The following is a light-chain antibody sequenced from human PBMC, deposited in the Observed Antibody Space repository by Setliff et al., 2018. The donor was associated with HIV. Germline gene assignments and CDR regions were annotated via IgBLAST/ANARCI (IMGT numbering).Light chain of an antibody. J-gene: IGLJ1*01. CDR1: SRDVGGYNY. V-gene: IGLV2-14*01. CDR3: SSYTSSSTLYV. Sequence: QSVLTQPASVSGSPGQSITISCTGTSRDVGGYNYVSWYQQHPGKAPKLMIYEVSNRPSGVSNRFSGSKSGNTASLTIPGLQAEDEADYYCSSYTSSSTLYVFGTGTKVTV. CDR2: EVS.